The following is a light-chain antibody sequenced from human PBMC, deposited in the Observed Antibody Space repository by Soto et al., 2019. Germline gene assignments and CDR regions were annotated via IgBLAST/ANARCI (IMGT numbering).Light chain of an antibody. CDR1: QSVLYTSNNKNY. J-gene: IGKJ4*01. V-gene: IGKV4-1*01. CDR2: WAS. Sequence: DIVMTQSPDSLAVSLGESATINCKSSQSVLYTSNNKNYLAWYQQKPGQPPKLLIYWASTGESGVPDRFSGSGSETDFTRTNSSLQAEDVAVYYCQQYYSTPHGVGGGTKVEVK. CDR3: QQYYSTPHG.